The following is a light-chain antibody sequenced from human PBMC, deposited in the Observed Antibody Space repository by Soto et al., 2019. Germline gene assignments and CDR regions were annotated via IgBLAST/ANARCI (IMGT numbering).Light chain of an antibody. Sequence: DIVMTQSPDSLAVSLGERATINCKSSQSVLYSSNNKNYLAWYQQKTGQPPKLLIYWASTRESGVPDRFSGSGSGTDFTLTIISLQAEDVAVYYCHQYHSTPRTLGQGTKLEIK. V-gene: IGKV4-1*01. CDR2: WAS. CDR3: HQYHSTPRT. CDR1: QSVLYSSNNKNY. J-gene: IGKJ2*01.